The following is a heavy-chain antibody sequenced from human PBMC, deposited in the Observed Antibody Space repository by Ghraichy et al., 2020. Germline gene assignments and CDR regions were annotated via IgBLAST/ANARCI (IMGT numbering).Heavy chain of an antibody. Sequence: ESLNISCAASGFTFSSYWMHWVRQAPGKGLVWVSRLNSDGSSTNYADSVKGRFTISRDNAKSMLYLQMNSLRAEDTAVYYCAREFSAIPGYWGQGTLVTVSS. D-gene: IGHD3-10*01. J-gene: IGHJ4*02. CDR2: LNSDGSST. V-gene: IGHV3-74*01. CDR1: GFTFSSYW. CDR3: AREFSAIPGY.